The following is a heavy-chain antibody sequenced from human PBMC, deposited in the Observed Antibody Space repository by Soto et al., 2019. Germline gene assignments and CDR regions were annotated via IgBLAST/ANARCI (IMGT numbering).Heavy chain of an antibody. V-gene: IGHV1-69*01. Sequence: QVQLVQSGAEVKKPGSSVKVSCKASGGTFSSYAISWVRQAPGQGLEWMGGIIPIFGTANYAQKFQGRVTITADESTSTAYRELSSLRSEDTAVYYCARESPGIAAAGFYFDYWGQGTLVTVSS. CDR1: GGTFSSYA. CDR3: ARESPGIAAAGFYFDY. CDR2: IIPIFGTA. J-gene: IGHJ4*02. D-gene: IGHD6-13*01.